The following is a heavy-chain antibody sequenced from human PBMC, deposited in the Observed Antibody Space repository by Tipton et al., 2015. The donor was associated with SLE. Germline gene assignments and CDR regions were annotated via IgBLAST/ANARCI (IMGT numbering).Heavy chain of an antibody. J-gene: IGHJ4*02. D-gene: IGHD2/OR15-2a*01. V-gene: IGHV3-23*03. CDR1: GFTFSNYA. CDR2: IYSGATST. Sequence: SLRLSCAASGFTFSNYAMGWVRQAPGKGLEWVSSIYSGATSTYYADSVKGRFTISRDNSKNTLYLQMNSLRTEDTAMYYCARERIGFDYWGQGALVTVSS. CDR3: ARERIGFDY.